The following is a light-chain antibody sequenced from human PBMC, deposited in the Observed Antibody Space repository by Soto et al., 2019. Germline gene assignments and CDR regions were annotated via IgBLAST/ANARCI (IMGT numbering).Light chain of an antibody. CDR1: QTIRRW. V-gene: IGKV1-5*01. Sequence: DIEMTQSPSTLSASVGDRLTITCRASQTIRRWLAWYQQRPGKAPKVLIYDASTLESGVPARFSGSGSETEFTLTISSLQPEDSATYYCKHYNSDPWTFGQGTKVDIK. CDR2: DAS. CDR3: KHYNSDPWT. J-gene: IGKJ1*01.